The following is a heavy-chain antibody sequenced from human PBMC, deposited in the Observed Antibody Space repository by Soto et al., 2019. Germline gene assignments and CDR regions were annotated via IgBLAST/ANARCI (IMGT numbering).Heavy chain of an antibody. CDR3: ARDQEIAAANYYYYYMDV. Sequence: ASVKVSCKASGYTFTSYYMHWVRQAPGQGLEWMGIINPSGGSTSYAQKFQGRVTMTRDTSTSTVYMELSSLRSEDTAVCYCARDQEIAAANYYYYYMDVWGKGTTVTV. D-gene: IGHD6-13*01. J-gene: IGHJ6*03. CDR2: INPSGGST. V-gene: IGHV1-46*03. CDR1: GYTFTSYY.